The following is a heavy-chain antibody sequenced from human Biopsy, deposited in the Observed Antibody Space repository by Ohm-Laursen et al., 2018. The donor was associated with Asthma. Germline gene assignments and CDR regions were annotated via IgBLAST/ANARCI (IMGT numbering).Heavy chain of an antibody. CDR1: GFRFVDYT. D-gene: IGHD5-18*01. CDR2: ISWDAGRT. Sequence: SLRLSCSASGFRFVDYTMVWVRQPPGKGLQWVALISWDAGRTHYADSVKGRFTVSRDNSKNSLYLQMNSLKPEDSGLYDCSKALVPSLLPSWFNPWGQGTLVTVSS. V-gene: IGHV3-43*01. J-gene: IGHJ5*02. CDR3: SKALVPSLLPSWFNP.